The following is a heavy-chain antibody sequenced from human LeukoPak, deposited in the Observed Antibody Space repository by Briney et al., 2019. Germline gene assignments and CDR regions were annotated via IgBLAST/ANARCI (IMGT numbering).Heavy chain of an antibody. D-gene: IGHD5-12*01. CDR3: AKGDIVATIGGAFDY. CDR1: GFTFSSYG. CDR2: ISYDGSNK. J-gene: IGHJ4*02. V-gene: IGHV3-30*18. Sequence: GGSLRLSCAASGFTFSSYGMHWVRQAPGKGLEWVAVISYDGSNKYYADSVKGRFTISRDNSKNTLNLQMNSLRAEDTAVYYCAKGDIVATIGGAFDYWGQGTLVTVSS.